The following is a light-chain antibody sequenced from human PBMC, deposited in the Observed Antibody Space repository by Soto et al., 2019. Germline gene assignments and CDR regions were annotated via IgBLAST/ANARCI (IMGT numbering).Light chain of an antibody. Sequence: QSALTQPPSASGSPGQSVTIPCTGTSSDVGGYNYVSWYQQYPGKAPKLMIYEVNKRPSGVPDRFSGSKSGNTASLTVSGLQAEDEADYYCSSYGGYYNYVFGTGTKVTVL. CDR1: SSDVGGYNY. CDR3: SSYGGYYNYV. V-gene: IGLV2-8*01. CDR2: EVN. J-gene: IGLJ1*01.